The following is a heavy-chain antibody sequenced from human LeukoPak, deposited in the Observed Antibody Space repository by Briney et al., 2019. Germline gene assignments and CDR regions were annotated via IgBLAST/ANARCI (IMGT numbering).Heavy chain of an antibody. CDR2: IWYDGSNK. V-gene: IGHV3-30*19. J-gene: IGHJ3*02. Sequence: GGSLRLSCAASGFTFSSYGMHWVRQAPGKGLEWVAVIWYDGSNKYYADSVKGRFTISRDNSKNTLYLQMNSLRAEDTAVYYCAREGGGGYDFWSGYYRGAFDIWGQGTMVTVSS. D-gene: IGHD3-3*01. CDR3: AREGGGGYDFWSGYYRGAFDI. CDR1: GFTFSSYG.